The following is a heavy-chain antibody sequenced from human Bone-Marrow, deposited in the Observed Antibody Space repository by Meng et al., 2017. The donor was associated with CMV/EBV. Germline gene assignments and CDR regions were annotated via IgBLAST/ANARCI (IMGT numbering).Heavy chain of an antibody. CDR3: AREDTSTWPPFHY. Sequence: ASGFTFSTYWMHWVRQAPGKGLVWVSRINSDGSGTTYADSVKGRFTISRDNAKNTLYLQMNSLRADDTAVYYCAREDTSTWPPFHYWGQGTLVTVSS. CDR1: GFTFSTYW. CDR2: INSDGSGT. D-gene: IGHD6-13*01. J-gene: IGHJ4*02. V-gene: IGHV3-74*01.